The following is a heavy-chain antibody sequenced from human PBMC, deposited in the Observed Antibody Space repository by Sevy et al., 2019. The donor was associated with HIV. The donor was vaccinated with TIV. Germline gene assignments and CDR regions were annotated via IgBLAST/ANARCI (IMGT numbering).Heavy chain of an antibody. Sequence: SETLSLTCTVSGGSISSSSYYWGWIRQPPGKGLEWIGSIYYSGSTYYNPSLKSRVTISVATSKNQFPLKLSSVTAADTAVYYCARQDCSSTSCYRFDPWGQGTLVTVSS. CDR3: ARQDCSSTSCYRFDP. CDR2: IYYSGST. J-gene: IGHJ5*02. D-gene: IGHD2-2*02. CDR1: GGSISSSSYY. V-gene: IGHV4-39*01.